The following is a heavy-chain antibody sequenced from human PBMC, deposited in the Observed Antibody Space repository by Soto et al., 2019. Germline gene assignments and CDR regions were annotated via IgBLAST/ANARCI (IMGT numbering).Heavy chain of an antibody. D-gene: IGHD3-10*01. J-gene: IGHJ6*03. V-gene: IGHV3-11*04. CDR3: ARDRQWFGESLYYYYYMDV. CDR2: ISSSGSTI. Sequence: PGGSLRLSCAASGFTFSDYYMSWIRQAPGKGLEWVSYISSSGSTIYYADSVKGRFTISRDNAKNTLYLQMNSLRAEDTAVYYCARDRQWFGESLYYYYYMDVWGKGTTVTVSS. CDR1: GFTFSDYY.